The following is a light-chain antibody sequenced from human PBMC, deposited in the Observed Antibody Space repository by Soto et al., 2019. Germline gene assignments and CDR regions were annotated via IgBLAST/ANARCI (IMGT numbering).Light chain of an antibody. Sequence: DIQMTQSPSSLPASVGDRVTITCRASQSIASYLNWYQQKPGKAPKLLIYAASRLQNGVPSRFSGSGSGTDFTLTITNLQPEDFASYYCQQSYSILWTFGQGTKV. V-gene: IGKV1-39*01. CDR3: QQSYSILWT. CDR2: AAS. J-gene: IGKJ1*01. CDR1: QSIASY.